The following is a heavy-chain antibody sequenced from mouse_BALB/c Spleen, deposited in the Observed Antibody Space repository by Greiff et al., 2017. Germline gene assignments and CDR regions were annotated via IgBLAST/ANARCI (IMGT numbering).Heavy chain of an antibody. Sequence: VQLKESGPELVKPGASVKISCKASGYSFTGYYMHWVKHSHVKSLEWIGRINPYNGATSYNQNFKDKASLTVDKSSSTAYMELHSLTSEDSAVYYCAIGKITTVIATDYAMDYWGQGTSVTVSS. J-gene: IGHJ4*01. V-gene: IGHV1-31*01. CDR2: INPYNGAT. CDR1: GYSFTGYY. CDR3: AIGKITTVIATDYAMDY. D-gene: IGHD1-1*01.